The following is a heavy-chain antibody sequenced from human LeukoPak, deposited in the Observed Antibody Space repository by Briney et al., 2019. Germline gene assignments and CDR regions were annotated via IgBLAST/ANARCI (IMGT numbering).Heavy chain of an antibody. CDR2: IWYDGSNK. CDR3: AKDWVRGYSYGYVYYFDY. J-gene: IGHJ4*02. D-gene: IGHD5-18*01. CDR1: GFTFSSYG. Sequence: GGSLRLSCAASGFTFSSYGMHWVRQAPGKGLEWVAVIWYDGSNKYYADSVKGRFTISRDNSKNTLYLQMNSLRAEDTAVYYCAKDWVRGYSYGYVYYFDYWGQGTLVTVSS. V-gene: IGHV3-33*06.